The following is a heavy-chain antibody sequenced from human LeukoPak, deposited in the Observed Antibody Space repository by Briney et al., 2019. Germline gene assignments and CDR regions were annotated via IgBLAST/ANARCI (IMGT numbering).Heavy chain of an antibody. CDR1: GGSFSGYY. CDR2: INHSGST. CDR3: ARRHGSGSYYKAAFDY. D-gene: IGHD3-10*01. Sequence: SETLSLTCAVYGGSFSGYYWSWIRQPPGKGLEWIGEINHSGSTNYNPSLKSRVTISVDTSRNQFSLKLSSVTAADTAVYYCARRHGSGSYYKAAFDYWGQGTLVTVSS. V-gene: IGHV4-34*01. J-gene: IGHJ4*02.